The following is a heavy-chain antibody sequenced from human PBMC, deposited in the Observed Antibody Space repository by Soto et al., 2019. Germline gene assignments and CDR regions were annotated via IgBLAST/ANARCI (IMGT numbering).Heavy chain of an antibody. CDR3: ARGNHRWLQLWYFDL. D-gene: IGHD5-12*01. J-gene: IGHJ2*01. CDR1: GYTFTSYA. Sequence: ASVKVSCKASGYTFTSYAMQWVRQAPGQRLEWMGWINAGNGNTKYSQKFQGRVTITADESTSTAYMELSSLRSEDTAVYYCARGNHRWLQLWYFDLWGRGTLVTVSS. V-gene: IGHV1-3*01. CDR2: INAGNGNT.